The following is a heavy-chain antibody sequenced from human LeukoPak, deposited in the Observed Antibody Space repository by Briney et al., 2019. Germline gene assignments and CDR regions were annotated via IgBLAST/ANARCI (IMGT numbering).Heavy chain of an antibody. CDR2: IYYSGST. V-gene: IGHV4-39*07. J-gene: IGHJ3*02. CDR1: GGSISSSSYY. CDR3: YRDYYDSSGYDAFDI. D-gene: IGHD3-22*01. Sequence: SETLSLTCTVSGGSISSSSYYWGWIRQPPGKGLEWIGSIYYSGSTYYNPSLKSRVTISVDTSKNQFSLKLSSVTAADTAVYYCYRDYYDSSGYDAFDIWGQGTMVTVSS.